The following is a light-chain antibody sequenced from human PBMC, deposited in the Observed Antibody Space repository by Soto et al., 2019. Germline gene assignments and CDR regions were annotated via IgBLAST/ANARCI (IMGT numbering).Light chain of an antibody. V-gene: IGKV3D-20*01. CDR2: DAS. Sequence: EIVLTQSPATMSLSPGERATLSCGASQSVNTNYLTWYQHKHGLAPRHLIYDASTRATGMPARFSASGSGNDFTVNIIRQEAEVCAAYYCQPYGQGKFPPTSSGQGTKLEIK. CDR3: QPYGQGKFPPTS. CDR1: QSVNTNY. J-gene: IGKJ2*01.